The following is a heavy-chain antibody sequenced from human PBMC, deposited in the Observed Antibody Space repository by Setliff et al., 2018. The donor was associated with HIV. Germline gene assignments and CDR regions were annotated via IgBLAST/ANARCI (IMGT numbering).Heavy chain of an antibody. D-gene: IGHD3-10*01. CDR2: INPGGST. CDR1: GGSFSHYF. Sequence: SETLSLTCAVYGGSFSHYFWSRIRQSPEKGLEWIGEINPGGSTNYNPPLKGRVTMSAATSKNQFSLKVRSLTAADTGLYYCARVKSIKTTLVRLWPRFDLWGQGTQVTVSS. CDR3: ARVKSIKTTLVRLWPRFDL. J-gene: IGHJ5*02. V-gene: IGHV4-34*01.